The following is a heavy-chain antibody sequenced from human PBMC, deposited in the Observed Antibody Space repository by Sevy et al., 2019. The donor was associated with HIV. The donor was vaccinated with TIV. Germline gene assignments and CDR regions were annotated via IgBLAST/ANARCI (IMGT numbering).Heavy chain of an antibody. CDR1: GFTFSNAW. Sequence: GGSLRLSCAASGFTFSNAWMSWVRQAPGKGLEWVGRIKGKIYDGTIDNAAPVKGRFSISRNDSKNTLYLQMNSLKTEDTAVYYCTTASWSQEDYYNYWGQGTPVTVSS. D-gene: IGHD6-13*01. CDR3: TTASWSQEDYYNY. V-gene: IGHV3-15*01. CDR2: IKGKIYDGTI. J-gene: IGHJ4*02.